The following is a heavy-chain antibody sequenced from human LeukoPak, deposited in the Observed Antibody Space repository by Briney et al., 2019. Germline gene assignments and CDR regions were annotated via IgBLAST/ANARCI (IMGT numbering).Heavy chain of an antibody. CDR3: ARSIAAAPGWFDP. CDR1: GYTFTVYY. V-gene: IGHV1-2*02. J-gene: IGHJ5*02. Sequence: ASVKVSCKASGYTFTVYYMHWVRQAPGQGLEWMGWINPNSGGTNYAQKFQGRVTMTRDTSISTAYMELSRLRSDDTAVYYCARSIAAAPGWFDPWGQGTPVTVSS. CDR2: INPNSGGT. D-gene: IGHD6-13*01.